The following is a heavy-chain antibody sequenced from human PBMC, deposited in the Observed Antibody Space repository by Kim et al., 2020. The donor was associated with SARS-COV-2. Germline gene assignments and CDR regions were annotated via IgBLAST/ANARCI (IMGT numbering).Heavy chain of an antibody. V-gene: IGHV3-49*04. CDR2: ISSKAYGGTT. CDR3: TRAPDYDFCSGYDY. D-gene: IGHD3-3*01. CDR1: GFTFGDYA. Sequence: GGSLRLSCTASGFTFGDYAMSWVRQAPGKGLGWVGFISSKAYGGTTEYVASVKGRFTISRDDSKIIAYLQMNSLKTEDTAVYYCTRAPDYDFCSGYDYWGQGTLVTVSS. J-gene: IGHJ4*02.